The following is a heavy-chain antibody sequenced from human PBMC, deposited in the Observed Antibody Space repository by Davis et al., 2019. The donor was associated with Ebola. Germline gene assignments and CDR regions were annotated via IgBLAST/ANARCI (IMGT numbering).Heavy chain of an antibody. CDR3: ASGPTYYHYIWGTYKPYYFDF. V-gene: IGHV4-38-2*02. J-gene: IGHJ4*02. D-gene: IGHD3-16*01. CDR1: GDSISSGYY. CDR2: IYHSGST. Sequence: SETLSLTCTVSGDSISSGYYWGWIRQPPGKGLEWIGSIYHSGSTYYNPSLKSRVTISLDTSQKQFSLKLTSVTAADTAIYYCASGPTYYHYIWGTYKPYYFDFWGQGALVTVSS.